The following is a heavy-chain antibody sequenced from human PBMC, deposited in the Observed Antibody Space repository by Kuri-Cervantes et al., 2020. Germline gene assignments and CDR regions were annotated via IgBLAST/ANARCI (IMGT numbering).Heavy chain of an antibody. J-gene: IGHJ4*02. CDR1: GGSVSSGGYS. CDR3: ARAPSYYDILTGYYQPYYFDY. D-gene: IGHD3-9*01. V-gene: IGHV4-30-2*06. CDR2: IYHSGSA. Sequence: SQTLSLTCAVSGGSVSSGGYSWSWIRQSPGKGLEWIGYIYHSGSAYYNPSLKSRVSISLDRSKNQFSLKLSSVTAADTAVYYCARAPSYYDILTGYYQPYYFDYWGQGTLVTVSS.